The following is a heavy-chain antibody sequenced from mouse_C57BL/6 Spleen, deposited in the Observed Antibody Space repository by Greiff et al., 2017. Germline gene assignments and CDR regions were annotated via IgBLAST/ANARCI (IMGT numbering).Heavy chain of an antibody. CDR2: INPSNGGT. Sequence: LQQPGTELVKPGASVQLSCKASGYTFTSYWMHWVKQRPGQGLEWIGNINPSNGGTNYNEKFKSKATLPVDKSSSTAYMQLSSLTSEDSAVYYCARITTVPPRAWFAYWGQGTSVTVSS. CDR1: GYTFTSYW. V-gene: IGHV1-53*01. CDR3: ARITTVPPRAWFAY. J-gene: IGHJ4*01. D-gene: IGHD1-1*01.